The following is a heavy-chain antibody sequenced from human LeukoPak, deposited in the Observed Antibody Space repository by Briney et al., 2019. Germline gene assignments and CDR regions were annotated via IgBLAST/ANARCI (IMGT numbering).Heavy chain of an antibody. CDR3: ARAAYYYDSSGYYPDAFDI. D-gene: IGHD3-22*01. V-gene: IGHV4-30-4*08. CDR2: IYYSGST. J-gene: IGHJ3*02. Sequence: SQTLSLTCTVSGGSISSGDYYWSWIRQPPGKGLEWIGYIYYSGSTYYNPSLKIRVTISVDTSKNQFSLKLSSVTAADTAVYYCARAAYYYDSSGYYPDAFDIWGQGTMVTVSS. CDR1: GGSISSGDYY.